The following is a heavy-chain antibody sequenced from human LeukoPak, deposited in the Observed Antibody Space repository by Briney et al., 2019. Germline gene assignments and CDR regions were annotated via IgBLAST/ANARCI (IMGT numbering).Heavy chain of an antibody. CDR1: GYTFTSYG. CDR3: ARVRRIVVVPAAIPDWFDP. CDR2: ISAYNGNT. J-gene: IGHJ5*02. V-gene: IGHV1-18*01. D-gene: IGHD2-2*02. Sequence: ASVKVSCMASGYTFTSYGISWVRQAPGQGLEWMGWISAYNGNTNYAQKLQGRVTVTTGTSTSTAYMELRSLRSDDTAVYYCARVRRIVVVPAAIPDWFDPWGQGTLVTVSS.